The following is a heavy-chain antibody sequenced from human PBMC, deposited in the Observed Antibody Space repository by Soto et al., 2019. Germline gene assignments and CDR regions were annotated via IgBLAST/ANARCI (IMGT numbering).Heavy chain of an antibody. CDR1: GYTFTSYG. J-gene: IGHJ4*02. Sequence: QVQLVQSGAEVKKPGASVKVSCKASGYTFTSYGIHWVRQAPGQGLEWMGGIDGGSGNTKYSPKIQGRDTVTRDTSASTAYMELSSLRSEDTAVYYCARDRVLNGLFDYWGQGTLVTVS. CDR2: IDGGSGNT. D-gene: IGHD1-1*01. CDR3: ARDRVLNGLFDY. V-gene: IGHV1-3*01.